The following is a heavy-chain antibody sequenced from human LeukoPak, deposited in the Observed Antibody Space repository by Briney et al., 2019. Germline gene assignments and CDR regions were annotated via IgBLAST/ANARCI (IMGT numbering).Heavy chain of an antibody. CDR2: ISWDGGST. CDR1: GFTFDDYA. J-gene: IGHJ6*02. CDR3: AKDGEYYYGSGSPLGYYYGMDV. D-gene: IGHD3-10*01. V-gene: IGHV3-43D*03. Sequence: GGSLRLSCAASGFTFDDYAMHWVRQAPGKGLEWVSLISWDGGSTYYADSVKGRFTISRDNSKNSLYLQMNSLRAEDTALYYCAKDGEYYYGSGSPLGYYYGMDVWGQGTTVTVSS.